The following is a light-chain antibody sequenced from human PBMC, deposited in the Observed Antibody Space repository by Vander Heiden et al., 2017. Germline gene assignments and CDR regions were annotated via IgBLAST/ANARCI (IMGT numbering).Light chain of an antibody. Sequence: EIVLTQSPATLSLSPGERATLSCRASQSVSSYLAWYQQKPGQAPRLLIYDASNRATGIPARFSGSGSGTDFTLTISSLEPEDFAVYYCHQRSNWPQTFGGRTKVEIK. CDR1: QSVSSY. CDR2: DAS. V-gene: IGKV3-11*01. J-gene: IGKJ4*01. CDR3: HQRSNWPQT.